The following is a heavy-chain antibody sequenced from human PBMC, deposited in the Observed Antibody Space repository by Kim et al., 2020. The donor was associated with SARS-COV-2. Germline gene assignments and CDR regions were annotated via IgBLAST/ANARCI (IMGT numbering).Heavy chain of an antibody. D-gene: IGHD5-18*01. Sequence: GGSLRLSCATSGFTVTRHYMTWVRQAPGKGLEWVSVIYTGGQTFYADSVKGRFTLSRDISTNTVYLQMSSLTGEDTAVYYCARSHAGYTSDRGHPVFDFWGQGTLITVSS. CDR2: IYTGGQT. CDR3: ARSHAGYTSDRGHPVFDF. J-gene: IGHJ4*02. V-gene: IGHV3-53*01. CDR1: GFTVTRHY.